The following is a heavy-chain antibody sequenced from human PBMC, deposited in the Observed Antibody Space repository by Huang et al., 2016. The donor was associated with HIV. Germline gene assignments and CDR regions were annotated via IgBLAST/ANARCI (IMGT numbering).Heavy chain of an antibody. CDR1: GNTFTSFH. CDR2: IIAGGGST. V-gene: IGHV1-46*03. CDR3: ARVQPPHGRNPLDI. J-gene: IGHJ3*02. Sequence: QVHLVQSGAEVREPGASVKVSCRPSGNTFTSFHVHWVRQARGQGVEWMGKIIAGGGSTTYAEKFRGRISMTRDMSTGTIFVELRSLRSEDTAMYYCARVQPPHGRNPLDIWGQGTLITVSS.